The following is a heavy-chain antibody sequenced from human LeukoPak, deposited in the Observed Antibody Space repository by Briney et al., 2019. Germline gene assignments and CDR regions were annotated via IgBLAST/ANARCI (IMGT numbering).Heavy chain of an antibody. Sequence: GGSLRLSCAASGFTFSSYSMNWVRQAPGKGLEWVSSISSSSSYIYYADSVKGRFTISRDNAKNSLYLQMNSLRAEDTAVYYCARDEEADYGDYGASFDYWGQGTLVTVSS. CDR2: ISSSSSYI. D-gene: IGHD4-17*01. J-gene: IGHJ4*02. V-gene: IGHV3-21*01. CDR1: GFTFSSYS. CDR3: ARDEEADYGDYGASFDY.